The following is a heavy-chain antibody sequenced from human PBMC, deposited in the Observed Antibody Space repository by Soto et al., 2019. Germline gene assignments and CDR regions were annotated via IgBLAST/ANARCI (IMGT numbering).Heavy chain of an antibody. Sequence: ASVKVSCKVSGYTLTELSMHWVRQAPGKGLEWMGGFDPEDGETIYAQKFQGRVTMTEDTSTDTAYMELSSLRSEDTAVYYCATDLGDSGYAYPNDYWGQGPLVTVST. CDR2: FDPEDGET. CDR3: ATDLGDSGYAYPNDY. CDR1: GYTLTELS. D-gene: IGHD5-12*01. J-gene: IGHJ4*02. V-gene: IGHV1-24*01.